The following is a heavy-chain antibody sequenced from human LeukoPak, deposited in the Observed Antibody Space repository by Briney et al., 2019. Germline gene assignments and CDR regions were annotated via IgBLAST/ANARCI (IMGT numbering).Heavy chain of an antibody. V-gene: IGHV3-9*01. CDR3: ARVSNNYYYFYMDV. CDR2: ISWNSGSI. Sequence: PGGSLRLSCAASGFTFDDYAMHWVRQAPGKGLEWVSGISWNSGSIGYADSVKGRFTISRDNAKNSLYLQMNSLRAEDTAVYYCARVSNNYYYFYMDVWGKGTTVTVSS. CDR1: GFTFDDYA. J-gene: IGHJ6*03. D-gene: IGHD2/OR15-2a*01.